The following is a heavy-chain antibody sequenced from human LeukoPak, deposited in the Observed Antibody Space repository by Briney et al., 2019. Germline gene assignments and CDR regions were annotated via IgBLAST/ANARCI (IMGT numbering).Heavy chain of an antibody. CDR1: GYTFTDYY. J-gene: IGHJ5*02. V-gene: IGHV1-2*02. CDR3: ARDRDWNRNWFDP. D-gene: IGHD1-1*01. Sequence: ASVKVSCKASGYTFTDYYMHWVRQAPGQGLEWMGWINPNSGGTKYAQKFQGRVTMTRDTSISTAYMELRRLRYDDTAVYYCARDRDWNRNWFDPWGQGTLVTVSS. CDR2: INPNSGGT.